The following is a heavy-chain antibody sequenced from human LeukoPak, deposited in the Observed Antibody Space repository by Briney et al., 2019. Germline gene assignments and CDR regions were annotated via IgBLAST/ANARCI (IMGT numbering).Heavy chain of an antibody. J-gene: IGHJ4*02. CDR3: ARRGVTQKYFNY. Sequence: SQTLSLTCTVSGGSISSGGYYWSWIRQHPGKGLEWIGYIYYSGSTYYNPSLKSRVTISVDTSKNQFSLKLSSVTAADTAVYYCARRGVTQKYFNYWGQGTLVTVSS. D-gene: IGHD3-10*01. CDR1: GGSISSGGYY. V-gene: IGHV4-31*03. CDR2: IYYSGST.